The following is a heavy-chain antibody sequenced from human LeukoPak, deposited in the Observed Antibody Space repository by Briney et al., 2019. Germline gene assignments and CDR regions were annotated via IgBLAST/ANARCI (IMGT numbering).Heavy chain of an antibody. D-gene: IGHD1-26*01. V-gene: IGHV3-30*04. CDR2: ISYDGGRN. J-gene: IGHJ4*02. Sequence: AGGSLRLSCAASGFTFSSHEMHWVRQIPGKGLEWVAFISYDGGRNYYADSVKGRFTVSRDNSRNTLYLQMNSLRVEDTALYYCARDQSGTYSTDYWGQGTLVTV. CDR1: GFTFSSHE. CDR3: ARDQSGTYSTDY.